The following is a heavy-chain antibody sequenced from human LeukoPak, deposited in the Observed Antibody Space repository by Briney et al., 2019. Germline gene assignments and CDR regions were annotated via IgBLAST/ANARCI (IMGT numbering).Heavy chain of an antibody. CDR1: GGSISSSSYS. Sequence: SETLSLTCTVSGGSISSSSYSWGWIRQPPGKGLEWIGSIYYSGSTYYNPSLKSRVTISVDTSKNQFSLKLSSVTAADTAVYYCARLKWELLDYWGQGTLVTVSS. V-gene: IGHV4-39*01. CDR2: IYYSGST. D-gene: IGHD1-26*01. CDR3: ARLKWELLDY. J-gene: IGHJ4*02.